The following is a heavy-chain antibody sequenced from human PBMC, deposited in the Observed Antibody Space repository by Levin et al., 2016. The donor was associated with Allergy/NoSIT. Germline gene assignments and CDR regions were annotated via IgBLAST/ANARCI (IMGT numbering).Heavy chain of an antibody. V-gene: IGHV1-2*02. CDR3: ARAEASSMYYFDY. J-gene: IGHJ4*02. CDR2: INPDSGGT. Sequence: ASVKVSCKTSGYTFIGYYIHWLRKVPGQGLEWMAWINPDSGGTNFAQKFQGRVTMTRDMSINTAYMELSSLTSDDTAMYFCARAEASSMYYFDYWGQGALVTVSS. CDR1: GYTFIGYY.